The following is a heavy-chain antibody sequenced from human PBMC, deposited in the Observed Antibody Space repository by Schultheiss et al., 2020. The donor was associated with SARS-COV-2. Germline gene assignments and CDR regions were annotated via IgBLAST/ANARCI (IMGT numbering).Heavy chain of an antibody. CDR1: GAPISSYY. Sequence: SETLSLTCTVFGAPISSYYWSWVRQPPGKGLEWIGYIFHNGNTNYNPSLKSRVAISVDTSKNQFSLKLSSVTAADTAVYYCAREASIYDSSGYLKGDAFDIWGQGTMVTVSS. CDR2: IFHNGNT. J-gene: IGHJ3*02. CDR3: AREASIYDSSGYLKGDAFDI. D-gene: IGHD3-22*01. V-gene: IGHV4-59*12.